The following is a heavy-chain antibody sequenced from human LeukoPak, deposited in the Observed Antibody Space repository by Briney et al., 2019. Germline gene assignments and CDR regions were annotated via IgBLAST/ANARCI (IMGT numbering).Heavy chain of an antibody. CDR3: AGRASDSYLLY. V-gene: IGHV3-23*01. CDR1: GFTFSSYT. J-gene: IGHJ4*02. CDR2: ISGSGVGT. Sequence: GGSLRLSCAASGFTFSSYTMNWVRQAPGKGLEWVSAISGSGVGTYYADSVKGRFTISRDNSWNTLYLQMSSLRAEDTAIYYCAGRASDSYLLYWGQGILVTVSA. D-gene: IGHD2-15*01.